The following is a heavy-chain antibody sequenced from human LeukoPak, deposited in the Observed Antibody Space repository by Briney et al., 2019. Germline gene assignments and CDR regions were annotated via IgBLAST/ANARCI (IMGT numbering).Heavy chain of an antibody. CDR1: GFNFNIHT. CDR2: VGSGGTR. D-gene: IGHD3-3*01. CDR3: ARGDLNRDHYYMDV. J-gene: IGHJ6*03. V-gene: IGHV3-23*01. Sequence: GGSLRLSCAASGFNFNIHTMSWVRQAQGKGLEWISAVGSGGTRYYADSVKGRFTISRDNSANTVSLQMDSLRADDTAVYYCARGDLNRDHYYMDVWGKGTTVTVSS.